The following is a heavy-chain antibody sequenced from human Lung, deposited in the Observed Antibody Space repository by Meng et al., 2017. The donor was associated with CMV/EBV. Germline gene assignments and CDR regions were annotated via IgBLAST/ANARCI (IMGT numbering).Heavy chain of an antibody. J-gene: IGHJ4*02. Sequence: GESLKISCAASGFTFSSYEMNWVRQAPGKGLEWVSYISSSGSTIYYADSVKGRFTISRDNAKNSLYLQMNSLRAEDTAVYYCARTRFFDWLLYPFDYLGQGXLVTVSS. D-gene: IGHD3-9*01. CDR3: ARTRFFDWLLYPFDY. CDR2: ISSSGSTI. CDR1: GFTFSSYE. V-gene: IGHV3-48*03.